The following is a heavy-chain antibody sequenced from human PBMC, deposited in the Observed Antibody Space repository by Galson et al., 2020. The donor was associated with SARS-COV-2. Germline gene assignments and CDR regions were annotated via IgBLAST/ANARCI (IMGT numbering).Heavy chain of an antibody. CDR3: ARDLEYSSSWYWEGQGYYYMYV. CDR1: GFTFSSYS. Sequence: GGSLRLSCEASGFTFSSYSMNWVRQAPGKGLEWVSSISSSSSYIHYADSVKGRFTISRDNAKNSLYLQMNSLRAEDTAVYYCARDLEYSSSWYWEGQGYYYMYVWGKGTTVTVSS. V-gene: IGHV3-21*01. CDR2: ISSSSSYI. J-gene: IGHJ6*03. D-gene: IGHD6-13*01.